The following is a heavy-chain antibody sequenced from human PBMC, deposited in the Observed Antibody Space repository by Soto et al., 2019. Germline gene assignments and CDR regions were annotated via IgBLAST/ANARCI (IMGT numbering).Heavy chain of an antibody. CDR3: ASLSAPDDF. D-gene: IGHD6-25*01. J-gene: IGHJ4*02. Sequence: EVLLVESGGGLVQPGGSMRLACAASGLTLSHYWMHWGRQVPGKGLVWVAEISNDERNIRTSYADSVKGRFTVSREDAKNTLYLQMNSLRGDDTAVYYCASLSAPDDFWGQGAQVTVSS. CDR2: ISNDERNI. CDR1: GLTLSHYW. V-gene: IGHV3-74*01.